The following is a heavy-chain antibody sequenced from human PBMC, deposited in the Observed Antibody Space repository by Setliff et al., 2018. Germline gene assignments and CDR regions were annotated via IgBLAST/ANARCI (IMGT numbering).Heavy chain of an antibody. CDR2: IYTSGST. CDR1: GGSISNYY. V-gene: IGHV4-4*08. D-gene: IGHD3-22*01. CDR3: ARARSGDYSDSTGYLDY. Sequence: SETLSLTCTVSGGSISNYYWTWFRQPPGKGLDWIGHIYTSGSTNYNPTLKSRVTITVDTSKNQFSLKLSSVSAADTAVYYCARARSGDYSDSTGYLDYWGQGTLVTVSS. J-gene: IGHJ4*02.